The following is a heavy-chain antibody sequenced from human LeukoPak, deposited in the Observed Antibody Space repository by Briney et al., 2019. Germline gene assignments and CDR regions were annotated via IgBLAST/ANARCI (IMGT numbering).Heavy chain of an antibody. J-gene: IGHJ6*02. CDR2: ISRDSANI. V-gene: IGHV3-9*01. CDR3: ARDFCTGSNYHFYGMDV. Sequence: PGRSLRLSCTASGFALDDYVMHWVRQTPGGGLEWVSGISRDSANIGYADSVKGRFTISRDNDKNSLYLQMNSLTTEDTALYYCARDFCTGSNYHFYGMDVWGRGTTVTVSS. D-gene: IGHD2-2*01. CDR1: GFALDDYV.